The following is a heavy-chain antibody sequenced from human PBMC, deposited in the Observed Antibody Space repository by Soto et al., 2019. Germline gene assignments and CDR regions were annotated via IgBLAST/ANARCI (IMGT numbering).Heavy chain of an antibody. Sequence: ASVKVSCKASGYTFTSYGISWVRQAPEQGLEWMGWISAYNGNTNYAQKLQGRVTMTTDTSTSTAYMELRSLRSDDTAVYYCARGYYDFWSGYYGPLDYWGQGTLVTVSS. CDR3: ARGYYDFWSGYYGPLDY. CDR1: GYTFTSYG. CDR2: ISAYNGNT. D-gene: IGHD3-3*01. V-gene: IGHV1-18*04. J-gene: IGHJ4*02.